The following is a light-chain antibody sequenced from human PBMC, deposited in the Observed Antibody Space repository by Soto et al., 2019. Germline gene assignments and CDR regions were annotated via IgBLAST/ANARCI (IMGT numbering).Light chain of an antibody. CDR1: SSDVGGYDY. V-gene: IGLV2-14*01. Sequence: QSVLTQPASVSGSPGQSITISCTGTSSDVGGYDYVSWYQHHPGKVPKLIIYEVSKRPLGVSHRFSGSKSGNTASLTISGLQTEDEADYYCSSYTTTSALVFGGGTKLTVL. CDR3: SSYTTTSALV. J-gene: IGLJ2*01. CDR2: EVS.